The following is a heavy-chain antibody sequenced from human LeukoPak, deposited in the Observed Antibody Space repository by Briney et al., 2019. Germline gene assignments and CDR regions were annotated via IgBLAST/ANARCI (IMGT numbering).Heavy chain of an antibody. Sequence: SVKVSCKASGGAFSSYAISWVRQAPGQGLEWMGGIIPIFGTANYAQKFQGRVTITTDESTSTAYMELSSLRSEDTAVYYCARAVERGYYMDVWGKGTTVTVSS. CDR3: ARAVERGYYMDV. J-gene: IGHJ6*03. V-gene: IGHV1-69*05. CDR1: GGAFSSYA. D-gene: IGHD5-24*01. CDR2: IIPIFGTA.